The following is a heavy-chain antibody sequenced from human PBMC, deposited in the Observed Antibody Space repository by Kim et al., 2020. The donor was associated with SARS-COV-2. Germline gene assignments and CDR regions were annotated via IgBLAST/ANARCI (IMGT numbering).Heavy chain of an antibody. J-gene: IGHJ6*02. CDR2: IYGGGST. Sequence: GGSLRLSCAASGFTVSSNYMTWVRQAPGKGLDWVSIIYGGGSTYYADAVKGRFTISRDNSKNTLYLLMNSRRVDDAADYYCATSRGYNYYGIDVWGQGTTVTVSS. CDR1: GFTVSSNY. V-gene: IGHV3-53*01. CDR3: ATSRGYNYYGIDV.